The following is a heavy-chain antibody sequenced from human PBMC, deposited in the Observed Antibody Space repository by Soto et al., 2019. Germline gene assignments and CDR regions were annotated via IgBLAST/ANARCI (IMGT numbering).Heavy chain of an antibody. CDR3: ARRPVVVVAAPME. D-gene: IGHD2-15*01. Sequence: SETLSLTCAVYGGSFSGYYWSWIRQPPGKGLEWIGEIYYSGSTNYNPSLKSRVTMSVDTSKNQFSLKLSSVTAVDTAVYYCARRPVVVVAAPMEWGQGTMVTVSS. CDR2: IYYSGST. J-gene: IGHJ3*01. CDR1: GGSFSGYY. V-gene: IGHV4-34*01.